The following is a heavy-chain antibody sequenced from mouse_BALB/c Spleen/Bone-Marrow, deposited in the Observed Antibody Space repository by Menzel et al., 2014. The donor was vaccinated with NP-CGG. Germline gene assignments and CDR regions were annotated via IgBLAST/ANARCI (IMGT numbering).Heavy chain of an antibody. D-gene: IGHD2-2*01. V-gene: IGHV1-14*01. CDR2: INPYTAGT. CDR1: GYTFTTYV. Sequence: VQLQQPGTELVKPGASVKMSCKASGYTFTTYVMHWVKQKPGQGLEWIGYINPYTAGTKFNEKFKGKATLTSDKSSSTAYMELSSLTSEVSAVYCGARGYGNDPVYWYFDFWGEGTTVTVSS. J-gene: IGHJ1*01. CDR3: ARGYGNDPVYWYFDF.